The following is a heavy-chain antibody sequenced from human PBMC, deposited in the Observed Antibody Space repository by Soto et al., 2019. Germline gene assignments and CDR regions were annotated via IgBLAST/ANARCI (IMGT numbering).Heavy chain of an antibody. CDR3: ARADPEDIVVVVENYFDY. D-gene: IGHD2-15*01. Sequence: QVQLVESGGGLVKPGGSLRLSCAASGFTFSDYYMSWIRQAPGKGLEWVSYISSSGSTIYYADSVKGRFTISRDNAKNSLYLQMNSLRAEDTAVYYWARADPEDIVVVVENYFDYWGQGTLVTVSS. V-gene: IGHV3-11*01. J-gene: IGHJ4*02. CDR2: ISSSGSTI. CDR1: GFTFSDYY.